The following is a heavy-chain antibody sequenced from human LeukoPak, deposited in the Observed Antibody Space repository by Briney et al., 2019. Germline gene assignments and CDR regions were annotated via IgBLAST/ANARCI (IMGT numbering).Heavy chain of an antibody. CDR3: ARTYCSSTSCYLYYYYYGMDV. D-gene: IGHD2-2*01. V-gene: IGHV3-48*03. Sequence: PGGSLRLSCAASGFTFSSYEVNWVRQAPGKGLEWVSYISSSGSTIYYADSVKGRFTISRDNAKNSLYLQMNSLRAEDTAVYYCARTYCSSTSCYLYYYYYGMDVWGQGTTVTVSS. J-gene: IGHJ6*02. CDR2: ISSSGSTI. CDR1: GFTFSSYE.